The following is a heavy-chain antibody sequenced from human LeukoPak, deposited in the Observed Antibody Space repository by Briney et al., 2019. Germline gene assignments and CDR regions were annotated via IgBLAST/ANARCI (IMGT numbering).Heavy chain of an antibody. D-gene: IGHD3-16*01. CDR3: AKDGSWGDYYFYFYIDV. J-gene: IGHJ6*03. V-gene: IGHV3-23*01. Sequence: QPGGPLRLSCEVSGFTFGNSAMSWVRQAPGKGLEWFSGISASGHYTYTADSLKGRFTISRDNSKNTLYLQMNSLRAEDTALYYCAKDGSWGDYYFYFYIDVWGKGTTVTVSS. CDR2: ISASGHYT. CDR1: GFTFGNSA.